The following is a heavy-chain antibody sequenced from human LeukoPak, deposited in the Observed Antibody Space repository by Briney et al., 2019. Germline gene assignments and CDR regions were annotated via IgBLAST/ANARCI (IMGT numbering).Heavy chain of an antibody. CDR2: IYYSGST. CDR3: ARGGLRPFDY. V-gene: IGHV4-39*01. J-gene: IGHJ4*02. CDR1: GGSLSSYY. Sequence: SETLSLTCTVSGGSLSSYYWGWIRQPPGKGLEWIGSIYYSGSTYYNPSLKSRVTISVDTSKNQFSLKLSSVTAADTAVYYCARGGLRPFDYWGQGTLVTVSS. D-gene: IGHD5-12*01.